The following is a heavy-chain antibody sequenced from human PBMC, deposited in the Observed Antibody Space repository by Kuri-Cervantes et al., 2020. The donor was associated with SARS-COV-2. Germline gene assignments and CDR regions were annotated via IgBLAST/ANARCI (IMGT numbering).Heavy chain of an antibody. CDR2: IYHSGST. V-gene: IGHV4-4*02. Sequence: SETLSLTCAVSGGSISSSNWWSWVRQPPGKGLEWIGEIYHSGSTNYNPSLKSRVTVSVGKPKNQFSLKLTSVTAADTAVYYCVRMIYYDGRGGVAMDVWGQGTTVTVSS. J-gene: IGHJ6*02. CDR1: GGSISSSNW. D-gene: IGHD3-16*01. CDR3: VRMIYYDGRGGVAMDV.